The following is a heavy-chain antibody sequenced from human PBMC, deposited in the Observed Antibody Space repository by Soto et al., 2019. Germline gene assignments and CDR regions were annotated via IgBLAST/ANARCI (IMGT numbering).Heavy chain of an antibody. CDR1: GFTFTSSA. J-gene: IGHJ6*02. Sequence: ASVKVSCKASGFTFTSSAVQWVRQARGQRLEWIGWIVVGSGNTNYAQKFQERVTITRDMSTSTAYMELSSLRSEDTAVYYCAAGRDRREGYYYYGMDVWGQGTTVTVSS. D-gene: IGHD1-26*01. V-gene: IGHV1-58*01. CDR3: AAGRDRREGYYYYGMDV. CDR2: IVVGSGNT.